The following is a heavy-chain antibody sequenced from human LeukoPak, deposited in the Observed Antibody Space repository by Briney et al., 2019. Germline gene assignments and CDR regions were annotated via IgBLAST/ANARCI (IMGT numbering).Heavy chain of an antibody. Sequence: GGSLRLSCAASGFTFSSYAMSWVRQAPGKGLEWVSAISGSGGSTYYADSVKGRFTISRDNSKNTLYLQMNSLRAEDTAVYYCAKASLTWVVAAIGFYFDYWGQGTLVTVSS. CDR2: ISGSGGST. V-gene: IGHV3-23*01. J-gene: IGHJ4*02. D-gene: IGHD2-15*01. CDR3: AKASLTWVVAAIGFYFDY. CDR1: GFTFSSYA.